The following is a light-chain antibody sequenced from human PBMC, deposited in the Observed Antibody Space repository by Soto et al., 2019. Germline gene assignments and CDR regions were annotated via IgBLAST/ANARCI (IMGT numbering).Light chain of an antibody. Sequence: AIRMTQSPSSFSASTGDRFTITCRASQGISSYLAWYQQKPGKAHKLLIYAASTLQSGVPSRFSGSGSGTDFTLTISCLQSEDFATYYCQQYYSYPQTVGQGTKVDIK. CDR2: AAS. V-gene: IGKV1-8*01. CDR3: QQYYSYPQT. J-gene: IGKJ1*01. CDR1: QGISSY.